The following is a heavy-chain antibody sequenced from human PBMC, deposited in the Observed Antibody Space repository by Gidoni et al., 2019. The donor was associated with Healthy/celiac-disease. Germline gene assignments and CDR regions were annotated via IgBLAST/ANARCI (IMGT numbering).Heavy chain of an antibody. J-gene: IGHJ4*02. Sequence: TISRDNSKNTLYLQMNSLRAEDTAVYYCAKVQHYYDSSGYSDYWGQGTLVTVSS. V-gene: IGHV3-23*01. CDR3: AKVQHYYDSSGYSDY. D-gene: IGHD3-22*01.